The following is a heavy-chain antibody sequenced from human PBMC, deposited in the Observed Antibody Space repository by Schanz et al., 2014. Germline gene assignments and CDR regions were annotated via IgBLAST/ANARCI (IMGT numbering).Heavy chain of an antibody. D-gene: IGHD2-2*01. CDR3: VRAVGPAALHGYWFDP. Sequence: QVQLVQSGSELKKPGASVKVSCKASGYTFINSDINWVRQAAGQGLEWMGWMNPKSGNTGYAQKFQGRVTMSRTTTISRTSKKLSRRRPDDTAIYYCVRAVGPAALHGYWFDPWGQGTLVTVAS. CDR2: MNPKSGNT. CDR1: GYTFINSD. V-gene: IGHV1-8*02. J-gene: IGHJ5*02.